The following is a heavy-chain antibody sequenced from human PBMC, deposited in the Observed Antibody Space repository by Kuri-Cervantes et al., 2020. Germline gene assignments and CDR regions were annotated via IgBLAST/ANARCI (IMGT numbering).Heavy chain of an antibody. CDR3: ARGKRRNDAFDI. Sequence: ASVKVSCKASGYTFTGYYMHWVRQAPGQGLEWMGWINPNSGGTNYAQKFQGRVTMTRDTSTSTVYMELSSLRSEDTAVYYCARGKRRNDAFDIWGQGTMVTVSS. CDR1: GYTFTGYY. V-gene: IGHV1-2*02. CDR2: INPNSGGT. J-gene: IGHJ3*02.